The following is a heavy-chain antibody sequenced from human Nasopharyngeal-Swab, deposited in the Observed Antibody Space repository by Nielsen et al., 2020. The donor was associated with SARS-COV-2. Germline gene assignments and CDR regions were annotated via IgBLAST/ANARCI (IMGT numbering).Heavy chain of an antibody. CDR3: ARGRIAVAGTVWYFDL. CDR1: GFTFSSYW. V-gene: IGHV3-7*01. J-gene: IGHJ2*01. CDR2: IKQDGSEK. D-gene: IGHD6-19*01. Sequence: GESLKIPCAASGFTFSSYWMSWVRQAPGKGLEWVANIKQDGSEKYYVDSVKGRFTISRDNAKNSLYLQMNSLRAEDTAVYYCARGRIAVAGTVWYFDLWGRGTLVTVSS.